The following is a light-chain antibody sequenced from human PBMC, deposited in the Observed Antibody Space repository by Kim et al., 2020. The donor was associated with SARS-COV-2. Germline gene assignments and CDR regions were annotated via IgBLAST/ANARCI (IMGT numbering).Light chain of an antibody. CDR3: QQYNDWPWT. J-gene: IGKJ1*01. CDR2: GAS. V-gene: IGKV3-15*01. Sequence: EIVMTQSPATLSVSPEERATLSCRASQSVSSNLAWYQQKPGQAPRLLIYGASTRATGIPARFSGSGSGTEFTLTISSLQSEDFAVYYCQQYNDWPWTFGQGTKVDIK. CDR1: QSVSSN.